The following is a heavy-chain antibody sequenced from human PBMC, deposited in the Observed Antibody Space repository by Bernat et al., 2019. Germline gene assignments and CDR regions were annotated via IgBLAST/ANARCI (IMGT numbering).Heavy chain of an antibody. Sequence: QVQLVESGGGVVQPGRSLRLSCAASGFTFSSYGMHWVRQAPGKGLEWVAVVSFDGNHKYYAESGRGRFIISRDNSKNTLYLQMNSLRPEDTALYYCAKVSGDYARGGFDYWGQGTLVTVYS. CDR2: VSFDGNHK. CDR3: AKVSGDYARGGFDY. D-gene: IGHD4-17*01. J-gene: IGHJ4*02. V-gene: IGHV3-30*18. CDR1: GFTFSSYG.